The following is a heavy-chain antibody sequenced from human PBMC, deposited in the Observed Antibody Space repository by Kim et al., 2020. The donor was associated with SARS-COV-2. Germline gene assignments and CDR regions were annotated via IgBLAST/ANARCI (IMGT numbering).Heavy chain of an antibody. V-gene: IGHV4-34*01. CDR2: INHSGST. D-gene: IGHD3-22*01. CDR3: ARGPGSKRYYDSSGYYYFDY. Sequence: SETLSLTCAVYGGSFSGYYWSWIRQPPGKGLEWIGEINHSGSTNYNPSLKSRVTISVDTSKNQFSLKLSSVTAADTAVYYCARGPGSKRYYDSSGYYYFDYWGQGTLVTVSS. J-gene: IGHJ4*02. CDR1: GGSFSGYY.